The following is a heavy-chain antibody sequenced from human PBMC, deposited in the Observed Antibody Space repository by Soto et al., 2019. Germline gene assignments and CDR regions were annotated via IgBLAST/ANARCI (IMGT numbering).Heavy chain of an antibody. CDR1: GFTFSSYA. V-gene: IGHV3-23*01. Sequence: WGSLILSCAASGFTFSSYAMSWVRQAPGKGPEWVSAISGSGGSTYYAAPVKCRFTLSRDNSKNTLYLQMNSLRAEDTAVYNCAKDYGDYVLFYYYGKDVWGQGTADAVSS. J-gene: IGHJ6*02. CDR2: ISGSGGST. CDR3: AKDYGDYVLFYYYGKDV. D-gene: IGHD4-17*01.